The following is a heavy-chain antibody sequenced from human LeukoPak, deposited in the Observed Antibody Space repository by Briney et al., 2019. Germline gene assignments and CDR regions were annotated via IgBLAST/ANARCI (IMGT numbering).Heavy chain of an antibody. CDR1: GFTFSSYW. CDR2: IKEDGSEK. V-gene: IGHV3-7*04. J-gene: IGHJ4*02. D-gene: IGHD3-22*01. Sequence: GGSLRLSCAASGFTFSSYWMIWVRQAPGKGLEWVANIKEDGSEKNYVDSVKGRFTISRDNAQNSLYLQMNSLRVEDAAVYYCARGGRGDSSGYSWVDYWGQGILVTVSS. CDR3: ARGGRGDSSGYSWVDY.